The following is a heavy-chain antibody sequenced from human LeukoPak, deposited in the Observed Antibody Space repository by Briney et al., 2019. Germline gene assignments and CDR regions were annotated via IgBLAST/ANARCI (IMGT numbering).Heavy chain of an antibody. CDR1: GDSISSGDYY. Sequence: PSETLSLTCTVSGDSISSGDYYWSWIRQPAGKGLEWIGRISSSGSTNYNPSLKSRVTISVDTSKNQFSLKLSSVTAADTAVYYCARRVAVANYYYYYMDVWGKGTTVTISS. CDR2: ISSSGST. D-gene: IGHD6-19*01. CDR3: ARRVAVANYYYYYMDV. V-gene: IGHV4-61*02. J-gene: IGHJ6*03.